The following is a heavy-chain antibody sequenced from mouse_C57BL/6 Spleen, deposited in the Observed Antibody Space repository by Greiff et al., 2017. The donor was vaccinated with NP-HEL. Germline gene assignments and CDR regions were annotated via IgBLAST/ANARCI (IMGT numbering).Heavy chain of an antibody. CDR1: GFTFSDYY. CDR2: INYDGSST. J-gene: IGHJ2*01. CDR3: ARDDGYYGYFDY. Sequence: EVHLVESEGGLVQPGSSMKLSCTASGFTFSDYYMAWVRQVPEKGLEWVANINYDGSSTYYLDSLKSRFIISRDNAKNILYLQMSSLKSEDTATYYCARDDGYYGYFDYWGQGTTLTVSS. V-gene: IGHV5-16*01. D-gene: IGHD2-3*01.